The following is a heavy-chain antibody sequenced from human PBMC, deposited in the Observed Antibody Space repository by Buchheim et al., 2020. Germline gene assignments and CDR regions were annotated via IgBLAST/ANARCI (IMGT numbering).Heavy chain of an antibody. CDR3: AKDQTYSYASGTYHNPWYFDL. V-gene: IGHV3-23*01. Sequence: EVQLLESGGGLVQPGGSLRLSCAASGFTFSTYAMTWVRQAPGRGLEWVTAISLSGANTYYADSVKGRFTVSRDNSKNTLYLQMNSLRAEDTAVYYCAKDQTYSYASGTYHNPWYFDLWGRGTL. D-gene: IGHD3-10*01. CDR2: ISLSGANT. CDR1: GFTFSTYA. J-gene: IGHJ2*01.